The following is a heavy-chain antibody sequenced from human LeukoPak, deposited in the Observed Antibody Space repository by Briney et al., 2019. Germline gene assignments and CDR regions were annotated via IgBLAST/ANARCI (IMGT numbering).Heavy chain of an antibody. CDR1: GFAFGSEA. CDR3: AKSRSGSANWALQFFDN. V-gene: IGHV3-23*01. D-gene: IGHD1-1*01. J-gene: IGHJ4*02. CDR2: ISPGGGTT. Sequence: PGGSLRLSCAVSGFAFGSEAMSWVRQSPARGLEWVASISPGGGTTYYADYVKGRFTISRDNSKNSLFVQMNSLRAEDTAVYFCAKSRSGSANWALQFFDNWGQGTLVTVSS.